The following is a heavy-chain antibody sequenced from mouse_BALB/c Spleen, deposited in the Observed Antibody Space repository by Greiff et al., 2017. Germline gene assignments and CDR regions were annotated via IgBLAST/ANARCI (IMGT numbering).Heavy chain of an antibody. J-gene: IGHJ3*01. CDR2: ISNGGGST. CDR1: GFTFSSYT. Sequence: EVNLVESGGGLVQPGGSLKLSCAASGFTFSSYTMSWVRQTPEKRLEWVAYISNGGGSTYYPDTVKGRFTISRDNAKNTLYLQMSSLKSEDTAMYYCARNYDYDGGFAYWGQGTLVTVSA. CDR3: ARNYDYDGGFAY. D-gene: IGHD2-4*01. V-gene: IGHV5-12-2*01.